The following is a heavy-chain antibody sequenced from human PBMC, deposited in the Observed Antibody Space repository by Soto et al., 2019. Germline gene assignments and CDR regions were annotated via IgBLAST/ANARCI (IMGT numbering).Heavy chain of an antibody. CDR2: MNCNSGNT. CDR1: GYTFTGYY. V-gene: IGHV1-8*02. CDR3: ARGPWDDSSTYRIDY. J-gene: IGHJ4*02. Sequence: ASVKVSCKASGYTFTGYYINWVRQAPGQGLEWMGWMNCNSGNTGYAQKFQGRVTMTRNTSVTTAYIDLSSLRSEDTAVYYCARGPWDDSSTYRIDYWGQGTLVTVSS. D-gene: IGHD3-22*01.